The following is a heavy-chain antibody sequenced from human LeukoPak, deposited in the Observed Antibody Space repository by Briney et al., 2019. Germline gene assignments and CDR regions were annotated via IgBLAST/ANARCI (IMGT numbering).Heavy chain of an antibody. CDR1: GFTFSSYW. D-gene: IGHD5-18*01. Sequence: GGSLRLSCAASGFTFSSYWMHWVRQAPGKGLVWVSRIKSDGSSTRYADSVKGRFTISRDNARNTLYLQINSLRAEDTACYYCARDKGTSMVPVFDYWGQGTQVTVSS. J-gene: IGHJ4*02. CDR2: IKSDGSST. V-gene: IGHV3-74*01. CDR3: ARDKGTSMVPVFDY.